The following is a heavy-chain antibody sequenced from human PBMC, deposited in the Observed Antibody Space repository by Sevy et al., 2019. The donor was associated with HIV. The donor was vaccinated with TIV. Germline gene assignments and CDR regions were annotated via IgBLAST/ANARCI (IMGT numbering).Heavy chain of an antibody. V-gene: IGHV4-39*01. CDR1: GGSISSGNYL. CDR2: VHYSGRT. Sequence: SETLSLTCTVSGGSISSGNYLWSWIRQTPGKGLEWLGTVHYSGRTYYNPSLKSRVTISEDTSKNQFSLNLNSVTAADTAVYFCARYFDYWGQGTLVTVSS. J-gene: IGHJ4*02. CDR3: ARYFDY.